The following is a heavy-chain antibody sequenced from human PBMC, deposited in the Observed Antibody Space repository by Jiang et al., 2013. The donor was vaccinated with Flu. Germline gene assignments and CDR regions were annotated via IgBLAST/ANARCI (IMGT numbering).Heavy chain of an antibody. J-gene: IGHJ4*02. Sequence: GLVQPGRSLRLSCTASGFTFDDYALSWFRQAPGKGLDWVGSIRGKVYDGATGYAASVKGRFTISRDDSKSIAYLQMNSLKTADTAVYYCSREGAHCSGGSCYLYYFDYWGQGTLVTVSS. CDR1: GFTFDDYA. CDR2: IRGKVYDGAT. D-gene: IGHD2-15*01. CDR3: SREGAHCSGGSCYLYYFDY. V-gene: IGHV3-49*03.